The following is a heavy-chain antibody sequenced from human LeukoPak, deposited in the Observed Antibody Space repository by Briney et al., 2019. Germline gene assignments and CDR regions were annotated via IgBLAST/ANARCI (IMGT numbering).Heavy chain of an antibody. J-gene: IGHJ6*03. CDR3: ARDGDYVGPTGGLHYYYYMDV. CDR1: GYTFTSYY. CDR2: INPSGGST. Sequence: ASVKVSCKASGYTFTSYYMHWVRQAPGQGLERMGIINPSGGSTSYAQKFQGRVTMTRDMSTSTVYMELSSLRSEDTAVYYCARDGDYVGPTGGLHYYYYMDVWGKGTTVTVSS. D-gene: IGHD4-23*01. V-gene: IGHV1-46*01.